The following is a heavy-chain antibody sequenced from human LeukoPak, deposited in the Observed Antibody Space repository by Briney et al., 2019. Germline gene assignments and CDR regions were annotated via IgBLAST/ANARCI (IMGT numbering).Heavy chain of an antibody. CDR1: GFTFSDYY. J-gene: IGHJ4*02. V-gene: IGHV3-11*01. CDR3: ARDRAVAGVHY. Sequence: GGSLRLSCAASGFTFSDYYMSWIRQAPGKGLEWVSHISSSGSTIYYADSVKGRFTISRDNAKNSLYLQMNSLRAEGTAVYYCARDRAVAGVHYWGQGTLVTVSS. D-gene: IGHD6-19*01. CDR2: ISSSGSTI.